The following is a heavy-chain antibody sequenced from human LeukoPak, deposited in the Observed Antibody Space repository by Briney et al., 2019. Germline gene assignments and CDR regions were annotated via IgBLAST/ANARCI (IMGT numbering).Heavy chain of an antibody. CDR2: ISWNSGSI. D-gene: IGHD6-13*01. J-gene: IGHJ6*02. Sequence: GGSLRLSCAASGFTVINKYMSWVRQAPGKGLEWVSGISWNSGSIGYADSVKGRFTISRDNAKNSLYLQMNSLRAEDTALYYCAKDQAAAEVYYYYGMDVWGQGTTVTVSS. V-gene: IGHV3-9*01. CDR3: AKDQAAAEVYYYYGMDV. CDR1: GFTVINKY.